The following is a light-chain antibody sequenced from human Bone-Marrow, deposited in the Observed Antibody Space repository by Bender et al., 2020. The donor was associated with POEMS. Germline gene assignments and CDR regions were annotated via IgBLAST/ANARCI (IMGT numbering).Light chain of an antibody. CDR2: KDT. J-gene: IGLJ2*01. CDR1: ALPQQY. Sequence: SYELTQPPSVSVSPGQTARITCSGDALPQQYAYWYQQKPGQAPFLVMYKDTERPSGITERFSGSTSGTTVTLTIRGVRAEDEADYYCQSADTTSSSVVFGGGTKLTVL. V-gene: IGLV3-25*02. CDR3: QSADTTSSSVV.